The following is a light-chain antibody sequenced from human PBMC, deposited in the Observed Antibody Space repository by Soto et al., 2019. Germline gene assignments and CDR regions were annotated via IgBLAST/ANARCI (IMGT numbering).Light chain of an antibody. Sequence: EIVMTQSPATLSVSPGERATLSCRASQSVSSKLAWYQQKPGQPPRVLIYSASTRATGIPARFSGSWSGTEFTLTISSLQSEDFAVYYCQHYNDWTPPWTFGQGTRVEIK. CDR2: SAS. CDR1: QSVSSK. CDR3: QHYNDWTPPWT. V-gene: IGKV3-15*01. J-gene: IGKJ1*01.